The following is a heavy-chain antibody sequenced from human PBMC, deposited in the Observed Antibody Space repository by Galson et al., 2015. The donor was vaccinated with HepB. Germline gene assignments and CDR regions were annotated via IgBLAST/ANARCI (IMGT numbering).Heavy chain of an antibody. J-gene: IGHJ5*02. CDR2: ISRSSSYI. CDR1: GFMFSNYE. D-gene: IGHD4/OR15-4a*01. CDR3: ARVISSGLWKWFDP. Sequence: SLRLSCAASGFMFSNYEMTWVRQAPGKGLEWVSSISRSSSYIFYADSMKGRFTISRDNAKNILYLQMTSLRVEDTAVYYCARVISSGLWKWFDPWGQGTLVTVSS. V-gene: IGHV3-21*01.